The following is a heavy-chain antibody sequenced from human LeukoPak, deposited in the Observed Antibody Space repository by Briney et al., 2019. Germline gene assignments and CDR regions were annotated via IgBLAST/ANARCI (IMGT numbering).Heavy chain of an antibody. CDR2: INARGDT. CDR3: ARGQVPAARGHHWFDP. V-gene: IGHV4-34*01. Sequence: PSETLSLSCSVSGASIRSYYWSWVRQPPGKGLEWIAEINARGDTNYNPSPKSRVTISVHTSKNQFSLSLSSMSASDTAVYYGARGQVPAARGHHWFDPWGQGTLVTVSS. D-gene: IGHD2-2*01. CDR1: GASIRSYY. J-gene: IGHJ5*02.